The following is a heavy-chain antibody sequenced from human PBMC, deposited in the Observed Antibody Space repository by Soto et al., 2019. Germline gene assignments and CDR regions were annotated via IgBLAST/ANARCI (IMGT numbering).Heavy chain of an antibody. D-gene: IGHD1-1*01. Sequence: SETLSLSCSFSGDSVTSHYFTLIRQSPEKGLEWIGYMHYTGFSHYNPSLKSRLTISVDRSKNQFTLQLTSVTVADTAVYYCATAYGTAGYTYWGQGNPVTVSS. V-gene: IGHV4-59*02. CDR1: GDSVTSHY. CDR3: ATAYGTAGYTY. CDR2: MHYTGFS. J-gene: IGHJ4*02.